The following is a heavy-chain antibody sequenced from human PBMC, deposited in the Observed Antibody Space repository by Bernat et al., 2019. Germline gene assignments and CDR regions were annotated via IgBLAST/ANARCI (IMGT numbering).Heavy chain of an antibody. V-gene: IGHV4-59*01. Sequence: QVQLQESGPGLVKPSETLSLTCTVSGGSISSYYWSWIRQPPGKGLEWIGYIYYSGSTNYNPSLKSRVTISVDTSKNQFSLKLSSVTAADTAVYYCARARRIGHLPWFDPWGQGTLVTVSS. CDR3: ARARRIGHLPWFDP. J-gene: IGHJ5*02. CDR1: GGSISSYY. D-gene: IGHD3-3*02. CDR2: IYYSGST.